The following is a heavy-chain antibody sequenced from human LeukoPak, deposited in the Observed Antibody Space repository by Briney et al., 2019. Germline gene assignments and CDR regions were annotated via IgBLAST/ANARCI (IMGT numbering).Heavy chain of an antibody. J-gene: IGHJ4*02. D-gene: IGHD6-19*01. CDR1: GGSISSYY. CDR2: IYYSGST. CDR3: ARGPVAGTGGCGY. V-gene: IGHV4-59*12. Sequence: SETLSLTCTVSGGSISSYYWSWIRQPPGKGLEWIGYIYYSGSTNYNPSLKSRVTISVDTSKNQFSLKLSSVTAADTAVYYCARGPVAGTGGCGYWGQGTLVTVSS.